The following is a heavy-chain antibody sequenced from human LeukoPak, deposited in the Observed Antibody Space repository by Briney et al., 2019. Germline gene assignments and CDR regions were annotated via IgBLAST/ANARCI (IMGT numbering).Heavy chain of an antibody. J-gene: IGHJ4*02. Sequence: PGGSLRLSCAGSGFTFSSYWMHWVRQAPGKGLVWVSRISGDGSSTTYADSVKGRFTISRDNAKNTLYLQMNSLRAEDTTVYYCAITPRLDYWGQGTLVTVSS. V-gene: IGHV3-74*01. D-gene: IGHD1-14*01. CDR3: AITPRLDY. CDR1: GFTFSSYW. CDR2: ISGDGSST.